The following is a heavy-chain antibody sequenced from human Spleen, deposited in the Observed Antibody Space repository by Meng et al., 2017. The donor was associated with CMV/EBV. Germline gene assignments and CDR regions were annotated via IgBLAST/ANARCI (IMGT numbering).Heavy chain of an antibody. V-gene: IGHV3-21*06. CDR3: ANTFGSAFDI. CDR1: GFSFSTYT. D-gene: IGHD3-10*01. Sequence: GESLKISCAPSGFSFSTYTLHWVRQAPGKGLEWVASISSSRSYINYADPVKGRFTISRDNAKDSLYLQMSSLRAEDTAVYYCANTFGSAFDIWGQGTTVTVSS. CDR2: ISSSRSYI. J-gene: IGHJ3*02.